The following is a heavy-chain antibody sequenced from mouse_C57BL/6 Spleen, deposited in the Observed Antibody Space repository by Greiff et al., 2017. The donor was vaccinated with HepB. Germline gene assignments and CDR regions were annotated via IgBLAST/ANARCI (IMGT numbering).Heavy chain of an antibody. CDR1: GYTFTSYW. CDR3: ARWNWERVDY. Sequence: QVHVKQSGTELVKPGASVKLSCKASGYTFTSYWMHWVKQRPGQGLEWIGNINPSNGGTNYNEKFKSKATLTVDKSSSTAYMQLSSLTSEDSAVYYCARWNWERVDYWGQGTTLTVSS. V-gene: IGHV1-53*01. CDR2: INPSNGGT. J-gene: IGHJ2*01. D-gene: IGHD4-1*01.